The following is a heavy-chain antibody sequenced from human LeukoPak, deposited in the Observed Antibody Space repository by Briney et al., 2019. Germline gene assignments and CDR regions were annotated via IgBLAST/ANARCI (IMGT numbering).Heavy chain of an antibody. J-gene: IGHJ6*02. V-gene: IGHV1-69*04. Sequence: ASVKVSCKASGGTFGSYAISWVRQAPGQGLEWMGRIIPILGIANYAQKFQGRVTITADKSTSTAYMELSSLRSEDTAVYYCAKWIMSLEVLEWTLEYGMDVWGQGTTVTVSS. D-gene: IGHD3-3*01. CDR3: AKWIMSLEVLEWTLEYGMDV. CDR1: GGTFGSYA. CDR2: IIPILGIA.